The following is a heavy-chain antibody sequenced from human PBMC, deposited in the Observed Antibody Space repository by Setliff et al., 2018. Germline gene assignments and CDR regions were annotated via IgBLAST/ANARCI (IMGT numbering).Heavy chain of an antibody. CDR2: FDPEDGET. D-gene: IGHD3-10*01. J-gene: IGHJ4*02. CDR1: GYTLTELS. Sequence: ASVKVSCKVSGYTLTELSMHWVRQAPGKGLEWMGGFDPEDGETIYAQKFQGRVTMTEDTSTDTAYMELSSLRSEDTAVHYCATQITMVRGVTDSHFDYWGQGTLVTVSS. CDR3: ATQITMVRGVTDSHFDY. V-gene: IGHV1-24*01.